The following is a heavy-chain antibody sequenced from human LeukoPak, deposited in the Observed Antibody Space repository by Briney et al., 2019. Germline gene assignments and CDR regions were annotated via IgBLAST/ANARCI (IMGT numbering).Heavy chain of an antibody. V-gene: IGHV4-31*03. CDR1: GGSISSGGYC. CDR2: IDYSGST. CDR3: ARDPGKDGYNYSFDY. J-gene: IGHJ4*02. Sequence: SETLSLTCTVSGGSISSGGYCWSWIRQHPVKGLEWVGYIDYSGSTYYNPSLKSRLTISMDTSKNQFSLRLSSVTAADTAVYYCARDPGKDGYNYSFDYWGQGTLVTVSS. D-gene: IGHD5-24*01.